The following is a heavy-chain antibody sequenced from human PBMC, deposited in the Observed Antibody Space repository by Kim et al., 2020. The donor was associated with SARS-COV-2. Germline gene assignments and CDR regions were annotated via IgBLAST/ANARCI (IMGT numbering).Heavy chain of an antibody. CDR1: GDSVSSNSAA. CDR2: TYYRSKWYN. J-gene: IGHJ6*02. D-gene: IGHD3-3*01. Sequence: SQTLSLTCAISGDSVSSNSAAWNWIRQSPSRGLEWLGRTYYRSKWYNDYAVSVKSRITINPDTSKNQFSLQLNSVTPEDTAVYYCARDRWGGIVTIQPYYYGRGVWGQGTAVTGSS. CDR3: ARDRWGGIVTIQPYYYGRGV. V-gene: IGHV6-1*01.